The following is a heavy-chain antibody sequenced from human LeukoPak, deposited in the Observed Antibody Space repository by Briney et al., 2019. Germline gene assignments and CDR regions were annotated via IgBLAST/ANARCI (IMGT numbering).Heavy chain of an antibody. D-gene: IGHD3-16*02. CDR1: GGSISSYY. CDR3: ARAPSDYDYVWGSYRYSYYYYGMDV. V-gene: IGHV4-59*01. J-gene: IGHJ6*02. CDR2: IYYSGST. Sequence: SETLSLTCTVSGGSISSYYWSWIRQPPGKGLEWIGYIYYSGSTNYNPSLKSRVTISVDTSKNQFSLKLSSVTAADTAVYYCARAPSDYDYVWGSYRYSYYYYGMDVWGQGTTVTVSS.